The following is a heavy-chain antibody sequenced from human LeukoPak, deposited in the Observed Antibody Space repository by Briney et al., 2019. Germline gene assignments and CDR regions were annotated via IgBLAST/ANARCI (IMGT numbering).Heavy chain of an antibody. CDR2: IHTSGST. J-gene: IGHJ4*02. V-gene: IGHV4-4*07. Sequence: SQTLSLTCTVSGGSISSYYLSWIRQPAGKGLEWIWRIHTSGSTNHNPSLKSRVTMSVDTYKNQFSLKLSSVTAADTAVYYCARDYSSSWYYFDYWGQGTLVTVSS. CDR3: ARDYSSSWYYFDY. D-gene: IGHD6-13*01. CDR1: GGSISSYY.